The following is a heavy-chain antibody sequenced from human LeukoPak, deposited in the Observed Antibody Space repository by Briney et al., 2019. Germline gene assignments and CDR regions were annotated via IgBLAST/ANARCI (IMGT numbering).Heavy chain of an antibody. CDR1: GFTFRNYA. D-gene: IGHD3-22*01. J-gene: IGHJ3*02. CDR2: ISHNGDIT. Sequence: LPGGSLRLSCAASGFTFRNYAMSWVRQAPGKGLEWVSVISHNGDITRYADSVKGRFTISRDNSKSTLYLQMNSLRADDTAVYYCARRGPASDYYYKGGFDIWGQGTMVTVSS. V-gene: IGHV3-23*01. CDR3: ARRGPASDYYYKGGFDI.